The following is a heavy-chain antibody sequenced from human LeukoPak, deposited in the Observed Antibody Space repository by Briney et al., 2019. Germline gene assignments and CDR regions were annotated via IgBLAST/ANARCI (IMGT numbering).Heavy chain of an antibody. CDR3: ARALGGYCSSTSCYTGYYYYGMDV. D-gene: IGHD2-2*02. J-gene: IGHJ6*02. CDR2: IIPIFGTA. CDR1: GGTFSSYA. V-gene: IGHV1-69*13. Sequence: GASVKVSCKASGGTFSSYAISWVRQAPGQGLEWMGGIIPIFGTANYAQKFQGRVTITADESTSTAYMELSSLRSEDTAVYYCARALGGYCSSTSCYTGYYYYGMDVWGQGTTVTVSS.